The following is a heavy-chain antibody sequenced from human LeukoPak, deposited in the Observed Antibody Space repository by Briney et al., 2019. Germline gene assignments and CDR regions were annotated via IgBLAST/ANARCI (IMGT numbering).Heavy chain of an antibody. J-gene: IGHJ4*02. CDR1: GFTFDDYA. CDR3: ANYGDGGY. Sequence: GGSLRLSCAASGFTFDDYAMHWVRQAPGKGLEWVSGISWNSGSIGYADSVKGRFTISRDNSKNTLYLQMNSLRAEDTAVYYCANYGDGGYWGQGTLVTVSS. V-gene: IGHV3-9*01. D-gene: IGHD4-17*01. CDR2: ISWNSGSI.